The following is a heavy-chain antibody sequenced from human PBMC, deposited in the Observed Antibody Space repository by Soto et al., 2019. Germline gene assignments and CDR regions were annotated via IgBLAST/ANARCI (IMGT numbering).Heavy chain of an antibody. D-gene: IGHD3-22*01. CDR3: ARDRNYYYDNSGASAFDI. CDR2: IDSGGST. V-gene: IGHV3-66*01. J-gene: IGHJ3*02. CDR1: GFTVSSNY. Sequence: PGGSLRLSCAASGFTVSSNYMSWVRRAPGKGLEWVSVIDSGGSTYYADSVKGRFTISRDNSKNTLYLQMNTLRAEDTAVYYCARDRNYYYDNSGASAFDIWGQGTMVTVSS.